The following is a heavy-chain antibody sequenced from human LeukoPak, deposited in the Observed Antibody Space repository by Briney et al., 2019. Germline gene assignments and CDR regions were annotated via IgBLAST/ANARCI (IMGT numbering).Heavy chain of an antibody. CDR2: VYYSGST. V-gene: IGHV4-59*01. CDR1: GGSISSYY. CDR3: ARDRIAARRGDDAFDI. D-gene: IGHD6-6*01. J-gene: IGHJ3*02. Sequence: SETLSLTCTVSGGSISSYYWSWIRQPPGKGLEWIGYVYYSGSTNYNPSLKSRVTISVDTSKNQFSLKLSSVTAADTAVYYCARDRIAARRGDDAFDIWGQGTMVTVSS.